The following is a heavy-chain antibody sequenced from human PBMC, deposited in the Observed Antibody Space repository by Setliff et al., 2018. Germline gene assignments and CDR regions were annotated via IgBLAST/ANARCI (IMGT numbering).Heavy chain of an antibody. D-gene: IGHD1-7*01. J-gene: IGHJ4*02. V-gene: IGHV3-74*01. CDR3: VAVRWNYPTV. Sequence: PGGSLRLSCAASGFTFTSYWMHWVRQAPGKGLVWVSRINIDGSYTSYADSVKGRFIISRDNAKNTLYLQMNSLRAEDTAVFYCVAVRWNYPTVWGQGTLVTVSS. CDR2: INIDGSYT. CDR1: GFTFTSYW.